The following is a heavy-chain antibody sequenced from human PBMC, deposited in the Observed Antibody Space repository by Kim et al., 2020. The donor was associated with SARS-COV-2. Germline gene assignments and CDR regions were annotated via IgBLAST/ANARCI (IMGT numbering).Heavy chain of an antibody. CDR3: ANSGLSYYYYYGMDV. V-gene: IGHV3-23*01. J-gene: IGHJ6*02. D-gene: IGHD7-27*01. CDR2: ISGSGGST. CDR1: GFTFSSYA. Sequence: GGSLRLSCAASGFTFSSYAMSWVRQAPGKGLEWVSAISGSGGSTYYADSVKGRFTISRDNSKNTLYLQMNSLRAEDTAVYYCANSGLSYYYYYGMDVWGQGTTVTVSS.